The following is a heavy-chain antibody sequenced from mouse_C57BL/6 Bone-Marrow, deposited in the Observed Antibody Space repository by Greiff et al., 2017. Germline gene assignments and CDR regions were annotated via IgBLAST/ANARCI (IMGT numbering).Heavy chain of an antibody. CDR3: ARPPSRDYAMDY. V-gene: IGHV2-2*01. CDR2: IWSGGST. CDR1: GFSLTSYG. Sequence: VKVEESGPGLVQPSQSLSITCTVSGFSLTSYGVHWVRQSPGKGLEWLGRIWSGGSTDYNAAFISRLSISKDNSKSQVFFKMNSLQAYDTAIYYCARPPSRDYAMDYWGQGTSVTVSS. J-gene: IGHJ4*01.